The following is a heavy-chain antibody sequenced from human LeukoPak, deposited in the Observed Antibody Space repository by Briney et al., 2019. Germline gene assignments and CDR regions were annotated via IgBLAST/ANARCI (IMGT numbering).Heavy chain of an antibody. D-gene: IGHD4-11*01. J-gene: IGHJ4*02. V-gene: IGHV3-74*01. Sequence: GGSLRLSCSASGLTLSGYWMHWVRQIPGKGLVWVSRIDSDGSGTSYADSVKGRFTISRDDVKNMLYLQMNSLRVEDTGLYYCAEWKYSNSGIDDYWGQGTLVTVSS. CDR2: IDSDGSGT. CDR3: AEWKYSNSGIDDY. CDR1: GLTLSGYW.